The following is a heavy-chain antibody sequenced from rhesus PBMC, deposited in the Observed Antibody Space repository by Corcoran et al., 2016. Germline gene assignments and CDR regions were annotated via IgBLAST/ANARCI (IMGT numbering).Heavy chain of an antibody. D-gene: IGHD6-25*01. CDR3: ARHRGGSDLDC. J-gene: IGHJ4*01. Sequence: QVQLQESGPGLVKPSETLSLTCAVSGYSISSGYYWGWIRQPPGKGLEYIGYISGSSGTTYYNPSLKSRVTISKDTSKNQFSLKLSSVTAADTAVYYCARHRGGSDLDCWGQGVLVTVSS. CDR1: GYSISSGYY. V-gene: IGHV4-99*01. CDR2: ISGSSGTT.